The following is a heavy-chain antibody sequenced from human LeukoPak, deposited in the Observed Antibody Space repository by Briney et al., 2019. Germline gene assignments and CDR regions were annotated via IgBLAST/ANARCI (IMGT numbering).Heavy chain of an antibody. CDR1: GYTFTSYA. CDR3: ARVRHYDFWSGYYDNWFDP. D-gene: IGHD3-3*01. V-gene: IGHV1-18*01. Sequence: GASVKVSCKASGYTFTSYAISWVRQAPGQGLEWMGWISAYNGNTNYAQKLQGRVTMTTDTSTSTAYMELRSLRSDDTAVYYCARVRHYDFWSGYYDNWFDPWGQGTLVTVSS. J-gene: IGHJ5*02. CDR2: ISAYNGNT.